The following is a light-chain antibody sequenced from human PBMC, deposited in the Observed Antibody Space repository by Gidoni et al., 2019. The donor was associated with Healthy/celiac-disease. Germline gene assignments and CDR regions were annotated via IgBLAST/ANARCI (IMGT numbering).Light chain of an antibody. Sequence: EIVMTQSPATLSVSPGERATLSCRASQSVSSNLAWYQQKPGQAPRLLIYGASTRATGIPARFSGSGSGKEFTLTISSLQSEDFAVYYCKKYNKWPYTFGQGTKLEIK. CDR3: KKYNKWPYT. J-gene: IGKJ2*01. V-gene: IGKV3-15*01. CDR1: QSVSSN. CDR2: GAS.